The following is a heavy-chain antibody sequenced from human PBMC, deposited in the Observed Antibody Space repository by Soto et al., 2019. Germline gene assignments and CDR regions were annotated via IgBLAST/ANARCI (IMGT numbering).Heavy chain of an antibody. J-gene: IGHJ4*02. CDR1: GYTFTSYG. Sequence: QVQLVQSGAEVKKPGASVKVSCKASGYTFTSYGISWVRQAPGQGLEWMGWISAYNGNTNNAQKLQGRVTMTTDTATSPAYMELRSLRSDDTAVYYWASVRGSRSSGGLGDYWGQGTLVTVSS. D-gene: IGHD3-10*01. CDR2: ISAYNGNT. V-gene: IGHV1-18*04. CDR3: ASVRGSRSSGGLGDY.